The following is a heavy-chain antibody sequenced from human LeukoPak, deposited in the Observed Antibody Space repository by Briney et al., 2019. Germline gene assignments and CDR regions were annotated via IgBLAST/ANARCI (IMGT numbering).Heavy chain of an antibody. J-gene: IGHJ5*02. Sequence: GGSLRLSCAASGFTFSSYSMNWVRQAPGKGLEWVSSISSSSSYIYYADSVKGRFTISRDNAKNSLYLQMNSLRAEDTAVYYCARDTYYYDSSGYYEEGNWFDPWGQGTLVTVSS. CDR2: ISSSSSYI. CDR1: GFTFSSYS. V-gene: IGHV3-21*01. D-gene: IGHD3-22*01. CDR3: ARDTYYYDSSGYYEEGNWFDP.